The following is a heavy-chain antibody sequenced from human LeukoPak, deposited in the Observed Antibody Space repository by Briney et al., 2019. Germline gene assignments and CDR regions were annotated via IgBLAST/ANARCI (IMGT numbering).Heavy chain of an antibody. J-gene: IGHJ4*02. V-gene: IGHV3-30*03. CDR1: GFTFSSYG. D-gene: IGHD3-3*01. CDR2: ISYDGSNK. CDR3: AREFRNAAIFGVVIILGDY. Sequence: GGSLRLSCAASGFTFSSYGMHWVRQAPGKGLEWVAVISYDGSNKYYADSVKGRFTISRDNSKNTLYLQMNSLRAEDTAVYYCAREFRNAAIFGVVIILGDYWGQGTLVTVSS.